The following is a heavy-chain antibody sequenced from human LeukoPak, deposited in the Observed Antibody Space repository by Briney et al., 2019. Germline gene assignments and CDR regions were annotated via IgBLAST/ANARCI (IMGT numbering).Heavy chain of an antibody. D-gene: IGHD5-24*01. CDR1: GYTFTGYY. V-gene: IGHV1-2*06. J-gene: IGHJ3*02. CDR3: ARVGHGLNDAFDI. CDR2: INPNSGGT. Sequence: VASVKVSCKASGYTFTGYYLNWVRQAPGQGLEWMGRINPNSGGTNYAQKFQGRVTMTRDTSISTAYMELSRLRSDDTAVYYCARVGHGLNDAFDIWGQGTRVTVSS.